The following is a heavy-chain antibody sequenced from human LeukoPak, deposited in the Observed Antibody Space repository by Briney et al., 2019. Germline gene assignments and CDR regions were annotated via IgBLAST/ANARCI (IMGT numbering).Heavy chain of an antibody. CDR3: ARRRYYESTGYFD. Sequence: SETLSLTCTVSGGSISSSSYYWGWIRQPPGKGLEWIGEIYYSGRTYQNPSLRSRVSMSVDTSKNHFSLELHSVTATDTAVYYCARRRYYESTGYFDWGRGSLVTVPS. V-gene: IGHV4-39*01. CDR1: GGSISSSSYY. CDR2: IYYSGRT. J-gene: IGHJ1*01. D-gene: IGHD3-16*01.